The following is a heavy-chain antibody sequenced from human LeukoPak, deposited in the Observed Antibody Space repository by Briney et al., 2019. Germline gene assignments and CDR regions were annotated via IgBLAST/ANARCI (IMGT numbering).Heavy chain of an antibody. J-gene: IGHJ3*02. D-gene: IGHD3-9*01. V-gene: IGHV3-7*03. CDR1: GFTFTTYW. CDR3: ARDLPDVLTGYSDNAFDI. CDR2: IKQDGSDT. Sequence: GGSLRLSCAASGFTFTTYWMHWVRQAPGKGLEWIGNIKQDGSDTNYVDSVKGRFTISRDNAKRLLFLQMNSLRAEDTAVYYCARDLPDVLTGYSDNAFDIWGQGTMVTVSS.